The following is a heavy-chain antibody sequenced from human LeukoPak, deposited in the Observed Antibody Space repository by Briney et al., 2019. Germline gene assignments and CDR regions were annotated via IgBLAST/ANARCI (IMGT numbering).Heavy chain of an antibody. V-gene: IGHV4-59*08. CDR1: GGSIRSYY. CDR3: ARQAGGYSGYEGFFDY. CDR2: IFHSGST. D-gene: IGHD5-12*01. Sequence: SETLSLTCTVSGGSIRSYYWSWVRQPPGKGLEWIWYIFHSGSTIYNPSLKSRVTISVDTSKNQFSLKLSSVTAADTAVYYCARQAGGYSGYEGFFDYWGQGTLVPVSS. J-gene: IGHJ4*02.